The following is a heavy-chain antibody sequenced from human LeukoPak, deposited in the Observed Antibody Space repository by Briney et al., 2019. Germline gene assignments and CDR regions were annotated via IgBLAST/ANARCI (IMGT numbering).Heavy chain of an antibody. Sequence: GGSLRLSCVTSGFTFSDYFMNWIRQAPGKGPEWLSFINSDGNNIYYRDSVKGRFTISRDNSKNTLYLQMNSLRAEDTAVYYCARSDYYGSGRGGNGYYYYGMDVWGQGTTVTVSS. D-gene: IGHD3-10*01. CDR3: ARSDYYGSGRGGNGYYYYGMDV. J-gene: IGHJ6*02. V-gene: IGHV3-11*04. CDR1: GFTFSDYF. CDR2: INSDGNNI.